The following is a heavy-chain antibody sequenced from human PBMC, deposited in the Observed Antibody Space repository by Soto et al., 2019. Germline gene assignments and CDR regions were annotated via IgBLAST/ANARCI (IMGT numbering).Heavy chain of an antibody. J-gene: IGHJ6*02. D-gene: IGHD4-17*01. CDR1: GGSFSGYY. V-gene: IGHV4-34*01. Sequence: PSETLSLTCAVYGGSFSGYYWSWIRQPPGKGLEWIGEINHSGSTNYNPSLKSRVTISVDTSKNQFSLKLSSVTAADTAVYYCATDYGGNSGSVDGGMDVWGQGTTVT. CDR3: ATDYGGNSGSVDGGMDV. CDR2: INHSGST.